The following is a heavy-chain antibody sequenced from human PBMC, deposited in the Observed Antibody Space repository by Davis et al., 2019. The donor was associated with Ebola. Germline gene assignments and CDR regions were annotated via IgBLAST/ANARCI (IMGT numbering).Heavy chain of an antibody. J-gene: IGHJ3*01. CDR2: IRYDGTTK. Sequence: GESLKISCAASGFAFSRYAMHWVRRAPGKGLEWVAVIRYDGTTKYYADSVKGRFTISRDNSKNTLYLQMNSLRVEDTAIYYCAKDTPNIWFDVWGQGTNVTVSS. V-gene: IGHV3-33*03. D-gene: IGHD2-15*01. CDR1: GFAFSRYA. CDR3: AKDTPNIWFDV.